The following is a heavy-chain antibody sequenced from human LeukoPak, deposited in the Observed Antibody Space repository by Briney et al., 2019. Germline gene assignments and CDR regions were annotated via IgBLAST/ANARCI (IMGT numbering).Heavy chain of an antibody. V-gene: IGHV4-59*08. CDR1: GGSISSYY. Sequence: SETLSLTCTVSGGSISSYYWSWIRQPPGKGLEWIGYIYYSGSTNYNPSLKSRVTISVDTSKNQFSLKLSSVTAADTAVYYCARHTPGESDDYWGQGTLVAVSS. CDR3: ARHTPGESDDY. D-gene: IGHD3-10*01. CDR2: IYYSGST. J-gene: IGHJ4*02.